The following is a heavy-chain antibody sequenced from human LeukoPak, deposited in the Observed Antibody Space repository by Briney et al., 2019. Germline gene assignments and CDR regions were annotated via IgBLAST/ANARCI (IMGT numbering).Heavy chain of an antibody. Sequence: SETLSLTCTVSGGSISSSSYYWGWIRQPPGKGLEWIGSIYYSGSTNYNPSLKSRVTISVDTSKNQFSLKLSSVTAADTAVYYCAREYCSGGSCYLDYWGQGTLVTVSS. CDR2: IYYSGST. J-gene: IGHJ4*02. CDR3: AREYCSGGSCYLDY. D-gene: IGHD2-15*01. V-gene: IGHV4-39*07. CDR1: GGSISSSSYY.